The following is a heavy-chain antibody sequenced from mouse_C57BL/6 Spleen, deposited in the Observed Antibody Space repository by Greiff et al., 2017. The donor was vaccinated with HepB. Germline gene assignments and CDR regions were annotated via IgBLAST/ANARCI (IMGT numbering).Heavy chain of an antibody. Sequence: EVQGVESGEGLVKPGGSLKLSCAASGFTFSSYAMSWVRQTPEKRLEWVAYISSGGDYIYYADTVKGRFTISRDNARNTRYLQMSSLKSEDTAMDYCTRGDYGSSFRWYFDVWGTGTTVTVSS. J-gene: IGHJ1*03. CDR1: GFTFSSYA. CDR3: TRGDYGSSFRWYFDV. CDR2: ISSGGDYI. V-gene: IGHV5-9-1*02. D-gene: IGHD1-1*01.